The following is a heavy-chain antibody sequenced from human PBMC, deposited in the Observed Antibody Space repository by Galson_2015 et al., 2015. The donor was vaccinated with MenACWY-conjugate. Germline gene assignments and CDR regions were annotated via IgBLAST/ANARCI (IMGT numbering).Heavy chain of an antibody. D-gene: IGHD2/OR15-2a*01. CDR3: ARDRTNNWFDP. Sequence: SEPLSLTCTVSGGSVSSGSYYWSWLRQPPGKGLEWIGFIYTTGTTSYNPSLKSRVTISVDSSTNQFSLKLTSVTAADTAVYYCARDRTNNWFDPWGQGTLVTVSS. V-gene: IGHV4-61*01. J-gene: IGHJ5*02. CDR1: GGSVSSGSYY. CDR2: IYTTGTT.